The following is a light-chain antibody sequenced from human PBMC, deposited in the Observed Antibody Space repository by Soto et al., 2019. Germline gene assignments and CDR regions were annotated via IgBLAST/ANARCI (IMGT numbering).Light chain of an antibody. Sequence: EIVLTQSPATLSLSPGDRATLSCRASQSVSSTLVWYQQKPGQAPRLLIYDASTRATGIPARFSGSGSGTDFTLTISSLEPEDFAVYYCQHRIDWPLTFGGGTKVEIQ. V-gene: IGKV3-11*01. J-gene: IGKJ4*01. CDR1: QSVSST. CDR3: QHRIDWPLT. CDR2: DAS.